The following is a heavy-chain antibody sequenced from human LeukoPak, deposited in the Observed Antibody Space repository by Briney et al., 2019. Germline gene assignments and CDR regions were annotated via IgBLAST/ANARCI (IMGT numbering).Heavy chain of an antibody. Sequence: GGSLRLSCAASGFTFSSYSMNWVRQAPGKGLEWVSSISSSSSYIYYADSVKGRFTISRDNAKNSLYLQMNSLRAEDTAVYYCAKDLTVVVITGAFDYWGQGTLVTVSS. CDR3: AKDLTVVVITGAFDY. J-gene: IGHJ4*02. V-gene: IGHV3-21*01. CDR1: GFTFSSYS. D-gene: IGHD3-22*01. CDR2: ISSSSSYI.